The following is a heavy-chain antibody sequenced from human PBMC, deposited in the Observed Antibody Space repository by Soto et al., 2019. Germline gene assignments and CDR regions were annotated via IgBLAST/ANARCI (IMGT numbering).Heavy chain of an antibody. D-gene: IGHD4-17*01. V-gene: IGHV3-74*01. CDR1: GFTFSSYW. CDR2: INSDGSST. J-gene: IGHJ4*02. Sequence: EVQLVESGGGLVQPGGSLRLSCAASGFTFSSYWMHWVRQAPGKGLVWVSRINSDGSSTSYADSVKGRFTISRDNAKNTLYLKMNSLRAEDTAVYYCARGPRNIWMTTVTTRLDYWGQGTLVTVSS. CDR3: ARGPRNIWMTTVTTRLDY.